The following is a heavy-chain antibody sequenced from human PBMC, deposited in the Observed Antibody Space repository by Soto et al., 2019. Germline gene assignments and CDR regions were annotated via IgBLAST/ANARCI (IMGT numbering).Heavy chain of an antibody. CDR1: GGTFSSYT. Sequence: GASVKVSCKASGGTFSSYTISWVRQAPGQGLEWMGRIIPTLGIANYAQKFQGRVTITADKSTSTAYMELSSLRSEDTAVYYCARGRPRTSGPLDYFDYWGQGTLVTVSS. CDR2: IIPTLGIA. J-gene: IGHJ4*02. CDR3: ARGRPRTSGPLDYFDY. D-gene: IGHD2-8*01. V-gene: IGHV1-69*02.